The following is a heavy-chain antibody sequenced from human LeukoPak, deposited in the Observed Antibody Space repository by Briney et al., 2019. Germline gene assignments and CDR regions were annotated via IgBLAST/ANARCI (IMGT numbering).Heavy chain of an antibody. CDR1: GGSISSYY. D-gene: IGHD3-10*01. CDR3: ASGRGWPRVDH. Sequence: SETLSLTCTVSGGSISSYYWSWIRQPPGKGLEWIGYIYYSGSTNYNPSLKSRVTISVDTSKNQFSLKLSSVTAADTAVYYCASGRGWPRVDHWGQGTLVTVSS. V-gene: IGHV4-59*08. J-gene: IGHJ4*02. CDR2: IYYSGST.